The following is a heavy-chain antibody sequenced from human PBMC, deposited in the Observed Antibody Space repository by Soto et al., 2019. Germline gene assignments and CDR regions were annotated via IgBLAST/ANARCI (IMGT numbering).Heavy chain of an antibody. D-gene: IGHD6-6*01. J-gene: IGHJ6*02. Sequence: GESLKISCKGSGYSFTSYWIGWVRQMPGKGLEWMGIIYPGDSDTRYSPSFQGQVTISADKSISTAYLQWSSLKASDTAMYYCARSYSSSPVTLYGMDVWGQGTTVTVSS. CDR2: IYPGDSDT. V-gene: IGHV5-51*01. CDR1: GYSFTSYW. CDR3: ARSYSSSPVTLYGMDV.